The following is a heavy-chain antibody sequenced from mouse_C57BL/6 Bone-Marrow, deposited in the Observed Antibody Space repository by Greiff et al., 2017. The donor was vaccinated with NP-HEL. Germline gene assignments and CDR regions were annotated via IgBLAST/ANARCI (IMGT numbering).Heavy chain of an antibody. CDR3: ASGYSNYSWCAY. CDR1: GFTFSSYA. V-gene: IGHV5-4*03. CDR2: ISDGGSYT. J-gene: IGHJ3*01. Sequence: EVKLVESRRGLPKPGGSLKLSCAASGFTFSSYAMSWVRQTPEKRLEWVATISDGGSYTYYPDNVKGRFTISRDNAKNNLYLQMSHLKSEDTAMYYCASGYSNYSWCAYWGQGTLVTVSA. D-gene: IGHD2-5*01.